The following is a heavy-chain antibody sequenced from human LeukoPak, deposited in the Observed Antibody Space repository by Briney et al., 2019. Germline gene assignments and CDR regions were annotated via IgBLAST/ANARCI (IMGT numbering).Heavy chain of an antibody. CDR2: ISYDGSNK. CDR3: AKVEDYYDSSGYYYPIDY. J-gene: IGHJ4*02. CDR1: GFTFSSYG. Sequence: PGGSLRLSCAASGFTFSSYGMHWVRQAPGKGLEWVAVISYDGSNKYYADSVKGRFTISRDNSKNTLYPQMNSLRAEDTAVYYCAKVEDYYDSSGYYYPIDYWGQGTLVTVSS. V-gene: IGHV3-30*18. D-gene: IGHD3-22*01.